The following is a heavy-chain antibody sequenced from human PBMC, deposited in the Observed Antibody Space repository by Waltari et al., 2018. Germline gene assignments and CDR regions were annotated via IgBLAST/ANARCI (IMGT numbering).Heavy chain of an antibody. V-gene: IGHV3-48*01. J-gene: IGHJ3*02. CDR2: ISPTGNTI. Sequence: QLVQSGGGLVKPGESLRLSCVASGNYSKIYSSQWVRQTPGRDLEWLAYISPTGNTIYYSASVQGRFAVSRDNSKNTLFLQMDNLSAEDTALYYCACSFGASFYKTFDIWGQGTMVTVSS. CDR3: ACSFGASFYKTFDI. D-gene: IGHD3-10*01. CDR1: GNYSKIYS.